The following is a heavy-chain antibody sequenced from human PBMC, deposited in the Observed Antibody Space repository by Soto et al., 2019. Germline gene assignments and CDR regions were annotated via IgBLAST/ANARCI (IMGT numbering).Heavy chain of an antibody. J-gene: IGHJ4*02. CDR1: GFTFGDYA. CDR3: TRLYDSSGYYQYYFDY. V-gene: IGHV3-49*04. CDR2: IRSKAYGGTT. D-gene: IGHD3-22*01. Sequence: GGSLRLSXTASGFTFGDYAMSWVRQAPGKGLEWVGFIRSKAYGGTTEYAASVKGRFTISRDDSKSIAYLQMNSLKTEDTAVYYRTRLYDSSGYYQYYFDYWGQGTLVTVSS.